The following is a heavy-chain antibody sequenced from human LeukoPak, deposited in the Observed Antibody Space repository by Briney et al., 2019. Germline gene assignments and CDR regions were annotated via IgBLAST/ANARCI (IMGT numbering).Heavy chain of an antibody. J-gene: IGHJ4*02. Sequence: GESLRLSCAASGFTFSNYGMSWVRQAPGKGLEWVSVIRGSGGGTYYADSVRGRFTISRDNSKNTVYLQMNSLRAEDTAVYYCVKARMPHCGTDCLESWGQGTLVTVSS. CDR3: VKARMPHCGTDCLES. V-gene: IGHV3-23*01. D-gene: IGHD2-21*02. CDR2: IRGSGGGT. CDR1: GFTFSNYG.